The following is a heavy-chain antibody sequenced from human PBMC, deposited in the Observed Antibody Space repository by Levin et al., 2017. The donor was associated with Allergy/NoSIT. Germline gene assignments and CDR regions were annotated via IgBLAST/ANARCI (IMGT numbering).Heavy chain of an antibody. Sequence: GGSLRLSCAVSXXXXXTXXXXXXXXXXXKGLEWVSGVSGSGGAYYADSVKGRFTVSRDNSKNMLYLQMNSLRGDDTAVYYCAKEYSASSSDYFWGQGTLVTVSS. CDR2: VSGSGGA. D-gene: IGHD1-26*01. CDR1: XXXXXTXX. CDR3: AKEYSASSSDYF. J-gene: IGHJ4*02. V-gene: IGHV3-23*01.